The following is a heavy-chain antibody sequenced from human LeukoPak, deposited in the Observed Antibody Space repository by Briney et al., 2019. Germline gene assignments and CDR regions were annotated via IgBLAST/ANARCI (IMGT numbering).Heavy chain of an antibody. D-gene: IGHD3-10*01. V-gene: IGHV3-23*01. CDR1: GFTFSSYA. CDR3: AREFETYHHREVIA. CDR2: ISGSGDRT. J-gene: IGHJ5*02. Sequence: GGSLRLSCAASGFTFSSYAMSWVRQAAGKGLEWVSTISGSGDRTYYADSVKGRFTISRDNSKNTLSLQLNILRADDTAVYYCAREFETYHHREVIAWGQGTLVTVSS.